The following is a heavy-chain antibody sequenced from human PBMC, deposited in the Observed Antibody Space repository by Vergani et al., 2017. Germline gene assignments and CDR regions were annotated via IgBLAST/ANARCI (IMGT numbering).Heavy chain of an antibody. V-gene: IGHV4-34*01. J-gene: IGHJ4*02. CDR1: GGSFSGYY. CDR3: ARREGSETVVTRSWGFDY. Sequence: QVQLQQWGAGLLKPSETLSLTCAVYGGSFSGYYWSWIRQPPGKGLEWIGEINHSGSTNYNPSLKSRVTISVDTSKNQFSLKLSSVTAADTAVYYCARREGSETVVTRSWGFDYWGQGTLVTVSS. D-gene: IGHD4-23*01. CDR2: INHSGST.